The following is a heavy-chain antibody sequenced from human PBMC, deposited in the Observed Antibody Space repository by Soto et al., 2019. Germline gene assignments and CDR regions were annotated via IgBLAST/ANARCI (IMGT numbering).Heavy chain of an antibody. Sequence: PGESLKISCKGSGYSFTSYWIGWVRQMPGKGLEWMGIIYPGDSDTRYSPSFQGQVTISADKSISTAYLQWSSLKASDTAMYYCARPSDYGDYYYGMDVWGQGTTVTVSS. V-gene: IGHV5-51*01. CDR3: ARPSDYGDYYYGMDV. CDR1: GYSFTSYW. D-gene: IGHD4-17*01. CDR2: IYPGDSDT. J-gene: IGHJ6*02.